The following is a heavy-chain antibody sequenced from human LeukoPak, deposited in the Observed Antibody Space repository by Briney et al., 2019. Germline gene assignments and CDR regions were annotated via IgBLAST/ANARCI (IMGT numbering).Heavy chain of an antibody. D-gene: IGHD2-21*01. CDR2: ISNTASYI. V-gene: IGHV3-21*01. CDR3: ARGLCGGDCYDY. CDR1: GFTFSNYH. Sequence: PGGSLRLSCAASGFTFSNYHMNWVRQAPGKGLEWVSSISNTASYIYYADSVKGRFTISRDNAKNSLYLQMNSLRAEDTAVYYCARGLCGGDCYDYWGQGTLVTVSS. J-gene: IGHJ4*02.